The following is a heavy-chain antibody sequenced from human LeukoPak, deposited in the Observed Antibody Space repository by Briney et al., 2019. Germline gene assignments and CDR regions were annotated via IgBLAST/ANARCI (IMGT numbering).Heavy chain of an antibody. J-gene: IGHJ4*02. CDR2: INPGGGST. V-gene: IGHV1-46*01. Sequence: ASVKVSCKASGYTFTSYYMHWVRRAPGQGLEWMGIINPGGGSTSYAQKFQGRVTMTRDTSTSTVYMELSSLRSEDTAVYYCATGYCSSTSCYGSTNFDYWGQGTLVTVSS. D-gene: IGHD2-2*03. CDR1: GYTFTSYY. CDR3: ATGYCSSTSCYGSTNFDY.